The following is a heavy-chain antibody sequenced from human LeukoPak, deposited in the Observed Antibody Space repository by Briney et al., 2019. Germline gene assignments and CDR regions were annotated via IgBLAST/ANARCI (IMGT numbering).Heavy chain of an antibody. CDR3: TTDLTTGTGALDY. CDR1: GFTFSNAW. V-gene: IGHV3-15*01. Sequence: GGSLRLSCAASGFTFSNAWMGWVRQAPGKGLEWVGRIKTKTDGGTTDYAAPVKGRFTISRDDSKNTLFLQMNSLKTEDTAVYYCTTDLTTGTGALDYWGQGTLVTVSS. J-gene: IGHJ4*02. D-gene: IGHD4-17*01. CDR2: IKTKTDGGTT.